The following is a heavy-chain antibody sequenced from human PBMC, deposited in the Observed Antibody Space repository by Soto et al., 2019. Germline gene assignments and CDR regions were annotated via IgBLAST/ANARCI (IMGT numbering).Heavy chain of an antibody. CDR3: ARSQGGPYYYYYYGMVV. CDR2: IYYSGST. Sequence: PSETLSLTCTVSGGSISSGGYYWSWIRQHPGKGLEWIGYIYYSGSTYYNPSLKSRVTTSVDTSKNQFSLKLSSVTAADTAVYYCARSQGGPYYYYYYGMVVWGQGTTVTVSS. V-gene: IGHV4-31*03. J-gene: IGHJ6*02. CDR1: GGSISSGGYY.